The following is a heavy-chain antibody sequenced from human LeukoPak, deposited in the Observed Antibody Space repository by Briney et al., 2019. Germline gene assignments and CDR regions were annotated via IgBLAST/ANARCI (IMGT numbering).Heavy chain of an antibody. J-gene: IGHJ6*02. CDR3: ARESVVAYYYYGMDV. Sequence: GGSLRLSCAASGFTFSSYSMNWVRQAPGKGLEWVSSISSSSSYIYYADSVKGRFTISRDNAENSLYLQMNSLRAEDTAVYYCARESVVAYYYYGMDVWGQGTTVTVSS. CDR2: ISSSSSYI. CDR1: GFTFSSYS. V-gene: IGHV3-21*01. D-gene: IGHD2-15*01.